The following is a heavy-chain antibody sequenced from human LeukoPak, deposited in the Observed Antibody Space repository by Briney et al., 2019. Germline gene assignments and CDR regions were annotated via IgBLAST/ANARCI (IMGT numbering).Heavy chain of an antibody. V-gene: IGHV1-69*13. CDR3: ASHENYYPY. CDR2: IIPIFGTA. D-gene: IGHD1-26*01. J-gene: IGHJ4*02. Sequence: ASVKVSCKASGYSFTSYGFNWVRQAPGQGLEWMGGIIPIFGTANYAQKFQGRVTITADESTSTAYMELSSLRSEDTAVYYCASHENYYPYWGQGTLVTVSS. CDR1: GYSFTSYG.